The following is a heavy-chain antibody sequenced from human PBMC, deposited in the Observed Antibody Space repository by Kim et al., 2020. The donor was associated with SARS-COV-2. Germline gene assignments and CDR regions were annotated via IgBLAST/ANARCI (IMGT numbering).Heavy chain of an antibody. V-gene: IGHV3-11*03. CDR2: ISSSSSYT. J-gene: IGHJ6*02. D-gene: IGHD6-19*01. CDR3: ARSSSGWVTLSELPYYYGMDV. Sequence: GGSLRLSCAASGFTFSDYYMSWIRQAPGKGLEWVSYISSSSSYTNYADSVKGRFTISRDNAKNSLYLQMNSLRAEDTAVYYCARSSSGWVTLSELPYYYGMDVWGQGTTVTVSS. CDR1: GFTFSDYY.